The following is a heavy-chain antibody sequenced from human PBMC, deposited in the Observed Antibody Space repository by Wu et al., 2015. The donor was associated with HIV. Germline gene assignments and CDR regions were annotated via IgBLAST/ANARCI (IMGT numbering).Heavy chain of an antibody. Sequence: QVHLKQSGAVVKKPGASVRVSCEASGYTFNDHLIQWVRHIPGKGLEWMGWINPGAYGAVSYARNFQGRVTLTRRSTLDTDTAYMELNGLTSADTAIYYCTTGGEKRATQLWDYGRFDPWGQGTLITVSS. CDR3: TTGGEKRATQLWDYGRFDP. D-gene: IGHD5-18*01. J-gene: IGHJ5*02. CDR2: INPGAYGAV. V-gene: IGHV1-2*02. CDR1: GYTFNDHL.